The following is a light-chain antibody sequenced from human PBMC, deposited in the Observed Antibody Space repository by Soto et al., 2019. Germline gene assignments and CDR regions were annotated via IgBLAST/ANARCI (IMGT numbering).Light chain of an antibody. V-gene: IGLV2-14*03. Sequence: QSALTQPASVSGSPGQSITISCTGTSSDVGVYNFVSWYQQHPGKAPKLMIYDVSNRPSGVSNRISGSKSGNTASLTISGLQAEDEADYYCTSHTSSGSLVFGTGTKLTVL. CDR2: DVS. CDR3: TSHTSSGSLV. J-gene: IGLJ1*01. CDR1: SSDVGVYNF.